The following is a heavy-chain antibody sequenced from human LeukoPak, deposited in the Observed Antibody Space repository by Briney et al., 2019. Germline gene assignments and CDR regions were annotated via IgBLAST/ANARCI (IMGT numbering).Heavy chain of an antibody. V-gene: IGHV1-8*03. Sequence: ASVKVPCKASGYTFTSYDINWVRQATGQGLEWMGWMNPNSGNTGYAQKFQGRVTITRNTSISTAYMELSSLRSEDTAVYYCAREGSGSKSYYYYYYMDVWGKGTTVTISS. D-gene: IGHD3-22*01. CDR2: MNPNSGNT. CDR3: AREGSGSKSYYYYYYMDV. J-gene: IGHJ6*03. CDR1: GYTFTSYD.